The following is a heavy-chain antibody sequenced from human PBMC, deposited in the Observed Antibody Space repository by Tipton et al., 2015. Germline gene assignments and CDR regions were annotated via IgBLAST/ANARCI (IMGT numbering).Heavy chain of an antibody. V-gene: IGHV3-23*01. D-gene: IGHD3-22*01. J-gene: IGHJ4*02. CDR1: GFTFRSYA. Sequence: SLRLSCAASGFTFRSYAMSWVRQAPGKGLEWVATISGSGGSTFYPDSVQGRFTISRDNSKNTLYLQMNSLRAEDTAVYYCAREDDSSPAYWGQGTLVTVSS. CDR3: AREDDSSPAY. CDR2: ISGSGGST.